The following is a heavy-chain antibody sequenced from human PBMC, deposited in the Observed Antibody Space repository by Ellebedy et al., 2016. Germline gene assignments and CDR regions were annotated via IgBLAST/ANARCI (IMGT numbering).Heavy chain of an antibody. J-gene: IGHJ4*02. CDR1: GGSISSSSYY. Sequence: LSLTXTASGGSISSSSYYWGWIRQPPGKGLEWVSYISSSSSYTNYADSVKGRFTISRDNAKNSLYLQMNSLRAEDTAVYYCARDLALAVAVPFDYWGQGTLVTVSS. CDR3: ARDLALAVAVPFDY. V-gene: IGHV3-11*06. CDR2: ISSSSSYT. D-gene: IGHD6-19*01.